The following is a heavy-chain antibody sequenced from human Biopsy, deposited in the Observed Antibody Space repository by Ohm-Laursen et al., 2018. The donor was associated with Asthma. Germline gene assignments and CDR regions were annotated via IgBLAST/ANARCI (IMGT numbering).Heavy chain of an antibody. D-gene: IGHD2-15*01. Sequence: SLRLSCAASGFTVSTNGMSWVRQPPGKGLEWVSVIYSGGGTYYADSVQGRVTISRDNSKNTLSLQMNSLRGDDTAIYYCGKDSSEVEAADEYWGQGTLVTVSS. CDR1: GFTVSTNG. CDR2: IYSGGGT. V-gene: IGHV3-53*01. CDR3: GKDSSEVEAADEY. J-gene: IGHJ4*02.